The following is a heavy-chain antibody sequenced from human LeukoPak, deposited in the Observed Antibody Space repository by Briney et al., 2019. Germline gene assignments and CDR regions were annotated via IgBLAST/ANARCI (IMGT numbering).Heavy chain of an antibody. V-gene: IGHV1-8*01. Sequence: SVKVSCKASGYTFTSYDINWVRQATGQGLEWMGWMNPNSGNTGYAQKFQGRVTMTRNTSISTAYMELSRLRSDDTAVYYCARDGSPRYCSGGSCYREHDYWGQGTLVTVSS. CDR3: ARDGSPRYCSGGSCYREHDY. J-gene: IGHJ4*02. CDR2: MNPNSGNT. D-gene: IGHD2-15*01. CDR1: GYTFTSYD.